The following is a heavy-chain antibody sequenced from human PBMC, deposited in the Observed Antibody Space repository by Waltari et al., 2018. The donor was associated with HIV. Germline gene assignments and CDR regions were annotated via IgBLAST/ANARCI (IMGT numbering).Heavy chain of an antibody. V-gene: IGHV2-5*02. Sequence: QITLKESGPTLVKPTQTLTLTCTFSGFSLSTSGVGVGWLRQPPGKALEWLALIYWDDDKRYSPSLKSRLTITKDTSKNQVVLTMTNMDPVDTATYYCARTGEDYYDSRGGAFDIWGQGTMVTVSS. J-gene: IGHJ3*02. CDR2: IYWDDDK. D-gene: IGHD3-22*01. CDR1: GFSLSTSGVG. CDR3: ARTGEDYYDSRGGAFDI.